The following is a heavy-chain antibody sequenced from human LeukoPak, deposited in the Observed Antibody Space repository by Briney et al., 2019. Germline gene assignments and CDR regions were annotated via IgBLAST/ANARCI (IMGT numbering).Heavy chain of an antibody. Sequence: PSETLSLTCAVYGGSFSGYYWSWIRQPPGKGLEWIGEINHSGSTNYNPSLKSRVTIAVDTSKTQFSLKLSSVTAADTAVYYCARGRLEGYGITMIVVVRVVGYFDYWGQGTLVTVSS. CDR2: INHSGST. CDR3: ARGRLEGYGITMIVVVRVVGYFDY. J-gene: IGHJ4*02. D-gene: IGHD3-22*01. CDR1: GGSFSGYY. V-gene: IGHV4-34*01.